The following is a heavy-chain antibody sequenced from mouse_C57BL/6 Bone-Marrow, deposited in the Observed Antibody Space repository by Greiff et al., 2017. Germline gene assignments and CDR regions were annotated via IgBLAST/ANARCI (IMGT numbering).Heavy chain of an antibody. CDR2: ISDGGSYT. CDR3: ARAPAWFAY. CDR1: GFTFSSYA. V-gene: IGHV5-4*03. J-gene: IGHJ3*01. Sequence: EVKLVESGGGLVKPGGSLKLSCAASGFTFSSYAMSWVRQTPEKRLEWVATISDGGSYTYYPDNVKGRFTISRGNAKNNLYLQMSHLKSEDTAMYYCARAPAWFAYWGQGTLVTVSA.